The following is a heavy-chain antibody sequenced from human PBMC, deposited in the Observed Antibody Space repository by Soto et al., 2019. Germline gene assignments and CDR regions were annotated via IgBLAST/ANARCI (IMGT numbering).Heavy chain of an antibody. CDR2: IYYSGST. D-gene: IGHD3-22*01. J-gene: IGHJ5*02. CDR3: ARGRSVVVITEYNWFDP. CDR1: GGSISSYY. V-gene: IGHV4-59*01. Sequence: SETLSLTCTVSGGSISSYYWSWIRQPPGKGLEWIGYIYYSGSTNYNPSLKSRVTISVDTSKNQFSLKLSSVTAADTAVYYCARGRSVVVITEYNWFDPWGQGTLVTVSS.